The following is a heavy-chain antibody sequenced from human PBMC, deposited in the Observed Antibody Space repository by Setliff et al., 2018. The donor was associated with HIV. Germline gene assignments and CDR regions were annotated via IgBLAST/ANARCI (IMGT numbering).Heavy chain of an antibody. CDR3: ARGVKGVIITYYYYCMDV. Sequence: SETLSLTCAVYGGSFSGYYWTWVRQSPGKGLEWIGEVNHSGRTNYNPSLKSRLAISGDMSKNQFSLSLRSVAAADTAVYYCARGVKGVIITYYYYCMDVGGKGTAVTVSS. CDR1: GGSFSGYY. D-gene: IGHD3-10*01. J-gene: IGHJ6*03. CDR2: VNHSGRT. V-gene: IGHV4-34*01.